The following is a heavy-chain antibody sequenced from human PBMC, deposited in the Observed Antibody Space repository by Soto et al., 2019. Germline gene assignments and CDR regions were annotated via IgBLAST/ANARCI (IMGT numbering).Heavy chain of an antibody. D-gene: IGHD3-10*01. V-gene: IGHV4-30-4*01. Sequence: PSETLSLTCTVSGGSISSVCYYWSWIRQPPGKGLEWIGYIYYSGSTYYNPSLKSRVTISVDTSKNQFSLKLSSVTAADTAVYFCAAGKVSVNAYGSPLPYHYYGMDVWGQGTTVTVSS. CDR2: IYYSGST. CDR1: GGSISSVCYY. CDR3: AAGKVSVNAYGSPLPYHYYGMDV. J-gene: IGHJ6*02.